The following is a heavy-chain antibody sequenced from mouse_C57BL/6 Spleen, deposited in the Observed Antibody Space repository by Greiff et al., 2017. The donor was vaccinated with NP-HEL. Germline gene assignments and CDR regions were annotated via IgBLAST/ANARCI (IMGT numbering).Heavy chain of an antibody. CDR1: GFTFSSYA. D-gene: IGHD2-3*01. Sequence: EVQWVESGEGLVKPGGSLKLSCAASGFTFSSYAMSWVRQTPEKRLEWVAYISSGGDYIYYADTVKGRFTISRDNARNTLYLQMSSLKSEDTAMYYCTREKPDGYYWYFDVWGTGTTVTVSS. CDR3: TREKPDGYYWYFDV. V-gene: IGHV5-9-1*02. J-gene: IGHJ1*03. CDR2: ISSGGDYI.